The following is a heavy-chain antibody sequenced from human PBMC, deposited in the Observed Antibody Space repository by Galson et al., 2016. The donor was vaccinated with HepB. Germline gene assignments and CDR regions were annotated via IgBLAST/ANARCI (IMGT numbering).Heavy chain of an antibody. J-gene: IGHJ4*02. D-gene: IGHD2-2*01. CDR1: GFTFDDHA. V-gene: IGHV3-9*01. Sequence: SLRLSCAASGFTFDDHAMHWVRQVPGKGLEWVSGISWNSLIIVYADSVKGRFTVSRDNAENSLYLQVNSLRPEDSAFYYCAKDKSPYASTWIDYWGQGTLVTVSP. CDR2: ISWNSLII. CDR3: AKDKSPYASTWIDY.